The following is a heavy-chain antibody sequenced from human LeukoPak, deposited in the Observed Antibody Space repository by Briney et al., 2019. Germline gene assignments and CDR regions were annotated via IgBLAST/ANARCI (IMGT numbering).Heavy chain of an antibody. CDR1: GYTLTELS. V-gene: IGHV1-24*01. CDR2: FDPEDGAT. J-gene: IGHJ4*02. Sequence: ASVKVTCKVSGYTLTELSMHWVRQAPGKGLEWMGGFDPEDGATIYAQKFQGRVTMTEDTSTDTAYMELSSLRSEDTAVYYCATILLYSGYYFDYWGQGTLVTVSS. D-gene: IGHD5-12*01. CDR3: ATILLYSGYYFDY.